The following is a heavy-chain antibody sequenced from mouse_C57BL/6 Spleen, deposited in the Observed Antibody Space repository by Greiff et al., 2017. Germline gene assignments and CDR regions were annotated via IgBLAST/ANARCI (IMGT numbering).Heavy chain of an antibody. D-gene: IGHD2-3*01. CDR3: ARGGLLLFDY. Sequence: VQVVESGAELVKPGASVKISCKASGYAFSSYWMNWVKQRPGKGLEWIGQIYPGDGDTNYNGKFKGKATLTADKSSSTAYMQLSSLTSEDSAVYFCARGGLLLFDYWGQGTTLTVSS. CDR1: GYAFSSYW. V-gene: IGHV1-80*01. CDR2: IYPGDGDT. J-gene: IGHJ2*01.